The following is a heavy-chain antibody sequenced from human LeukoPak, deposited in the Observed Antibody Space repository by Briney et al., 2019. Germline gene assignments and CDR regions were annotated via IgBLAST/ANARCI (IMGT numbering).Heavy chain of an antibody. CDR1: GGSFSGYY. D-gene: IGHD6-6*01. CDR2: INHSGST. Sequence: PSETLSLTCAVYGGSFSGYYWSWIRQPPGKGLGWIGEINHSGSTNYNPSLKSRVTISVDTSKNQFSLKLSSVTAADTAVYYCARARIAARLGIDYWGQGTLVTVSS. J-gene: IGHJ4*02. CDR3: ARARIAARLGIDY. V-gene: IGHV4-34*01.